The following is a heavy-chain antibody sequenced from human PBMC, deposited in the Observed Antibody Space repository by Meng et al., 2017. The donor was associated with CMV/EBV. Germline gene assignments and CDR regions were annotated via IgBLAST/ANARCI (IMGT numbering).Heavy chain of an antibody. Sequence: QQVGPGLVKPSETLPLTCTVSGGSISSYYWSWIRQPGGKGLEWIGRIYTSGSTNYNPSLKSRVTMSVDTSKNQFSLKLSSVTAADTAVYYCARDLMNCSSTSCANWFDPWGQGTLVTVSS. CDR2: IYTSGST. J-gene: IGHJ5*02. V-gene: IGHV4-4*07. CDR3: ARDLMNCSSTSCANWFDP. D-gene: IGHD2-2*01. CDR1: GGSISSYY.